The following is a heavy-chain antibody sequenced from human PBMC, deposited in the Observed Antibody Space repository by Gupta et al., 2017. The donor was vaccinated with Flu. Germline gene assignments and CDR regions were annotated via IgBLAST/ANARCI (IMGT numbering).Heavy chain of an antibody. J-gene: IGHJ4*02. D-gene: IGHD1-26*01. CDR3: ARGPASGDFDS. CDR1: GYTFTAIF. V-gene: IGHV1-2*02. Sequence: QVQLAQAGGEVKKPGASVTVSCRASGYTFTAIFLHWLRQAPGQGLEWMGWINPKNGDTKYAEKFQGRVTMTRDTAITTAYMDLSSLRSDDTAVYFCARGPASGDFDSWGQGTLVIVSS. CDR2: INPKNGDT.